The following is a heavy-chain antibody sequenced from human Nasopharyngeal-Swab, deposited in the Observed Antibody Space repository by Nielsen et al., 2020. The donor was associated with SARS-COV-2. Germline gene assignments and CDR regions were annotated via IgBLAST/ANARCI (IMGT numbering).Heavy chain of an antibody. J-gene: IGHJ4*02. D-gene: IGHD3-10*01. Sequence: GSLRLSCAASGFTFSSYGMHWVRQAPGKGLEWVAVISYDGSNKYYADSVKGRFTISRDNSKNTLYLQMNSLRAEDTAVYYCAKVGGSGSFDYWGQGTLVTVSS. CDR1: GFTFSSYG. CDR3: AKVGGSGSFDY. V-gene: IGHV3-30*18. CDR2: ISYDGSNK.